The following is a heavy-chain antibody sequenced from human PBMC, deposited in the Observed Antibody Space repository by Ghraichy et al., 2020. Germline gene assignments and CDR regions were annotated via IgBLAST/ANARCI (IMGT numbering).Heavy chain of an antibody. D-gene: IGHD6-13*01. J-gene: IGHJ3*02. CDR3: ARDQASGTMNAFHI. CDR2: INPKSGDT. CDR1: GYTFSDNY. V-gene: IGHV1-2*02. Sequence: ASVKVSCKASGYTFSDNYLHWVRQAPGQGLQWMGWINPKSGDTRFAEQFQGRVSMTGDTSMSTAYMELNTLRSDDTAFYYCARDQASGTMNAFHIWGQGTMVTVSS.